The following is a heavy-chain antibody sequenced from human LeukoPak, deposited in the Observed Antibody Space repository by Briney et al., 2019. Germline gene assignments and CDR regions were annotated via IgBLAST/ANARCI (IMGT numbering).Heavy chain of an antibody. CDR3: ARDSGCMLGFCRRNWFDP. V-gene: IGHV1-18*01. CDR2: ISAYNGNT. Sequence: GASVKVSCKASGYTFTSYGISWVRQAPGQGLEWMGWISAYNGNTNYAQKLQGRVTMTTDTSTSTAYMELRSLRSDDTAVYYCARDSGCMLGFCRRNWFDPWGQGTLVTVSS. D-gene: IGHD2-8*01. J-gene: IGHJ5*02. CDR1: GYTFTSYG.